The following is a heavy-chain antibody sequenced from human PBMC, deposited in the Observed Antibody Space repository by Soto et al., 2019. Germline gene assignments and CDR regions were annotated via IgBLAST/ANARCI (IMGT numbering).Heavy chain of an antibody. J-gene: IGHJ4*02. CDR3: ARGYCSGGSCYLYYFDY. D-gene: IGHD2-15*01. Sequence: ASVKVSCKASGYTFISYYMHWVRQAPGQGLEWMGIINPSGGSTSYAQKFQGRVTMTRDTSTSTVYMELSSLRSEDTAVYYCARGYCSGGSCYLYYFDYWGQGTLVTVSS. CDR2: INPSGGST. V-gene: IGHV1-46*03. CDR1: GYTFISYY.